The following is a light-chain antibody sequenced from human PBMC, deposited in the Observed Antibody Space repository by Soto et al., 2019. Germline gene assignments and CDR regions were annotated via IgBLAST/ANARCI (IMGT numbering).Light chain of an antibody. CDR1: SSDVGGYNY. CDR3: SSFVAGNNYWV. CDR2: EVT. J-gene: IGLJ3*02. Sequence: QSVLTQPPSASGSPGQSVTISCTGTSSDVGGYNYVSWFQQHPGKAPKLIIYEVTKRPSGVPDRFSASKSGNTASLTVSGLQAEDEADYYCSSFVAGNNYWVFGGGTKVTVL. V-gene: IGLV2-8*01.